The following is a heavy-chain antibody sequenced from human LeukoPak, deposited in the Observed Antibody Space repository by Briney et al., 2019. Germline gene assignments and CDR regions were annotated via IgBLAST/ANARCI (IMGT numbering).Heavy chain of an antibody. CDR3: TRDLTNFWRPGAYYYYYMDV. Sequence: GGSLRLSCRASGFTFGDYAMSWVRQAPGKGLKWGGFIRSKAYGETTEYAASVKGRFTISRDDSKSIAYLQMNSLKTEDTAVYYCTRDLTNFWRPGAYYYYYMDVWGKGTTVTVSS. V-gene: IGHV3-49*04. CDR2: IRSKAYGETT. J-gene: IGHJ6*03. D-gene: IGHD3-3*01. CDR1: GFTFGDYA.